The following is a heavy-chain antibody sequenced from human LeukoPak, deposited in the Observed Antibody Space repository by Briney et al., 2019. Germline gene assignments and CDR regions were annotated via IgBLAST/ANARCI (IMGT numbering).Heavy chain of an antibody. CDR1: GFTFSSYA. Sequence: GGPLRLSCAASGFTFSSYAMHWVRQAPGKGLEWVAVISYDGSNKYYADSVKGRFTISRDNSKNTLYLQMNSLRAEDTAVYYCARDGRGYYGSGSYYWGQGTLVTVSS. J-gene: IGHJ4*02. V-gene: IGHV3-30-3*01. CDR3: ARDGRGYYGSGSYY. CDR2: ISYDGSNK. D-gene: IGHD3-10*01.